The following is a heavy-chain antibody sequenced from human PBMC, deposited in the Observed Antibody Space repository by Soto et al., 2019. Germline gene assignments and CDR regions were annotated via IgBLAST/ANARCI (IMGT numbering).Heavy chain of an antibody. CDR2: IQYDGNTK. V-gene: IGHV3-33*01. CDR1: GFNFNIYG. CDR3: ARDAGTQQLGEFDC. D-gene: IGHD6-13*01. Sequence: QVQLVESGGSVVQPGRSLRLSCAASGFNFNIYGLHWVRQAPGKGLEWVAFIQYDGNTKYYADSVKGRFTISRENSKNTLYLQINSLRVEDTATYYCARDAGTQQLGEFDCWGQGTLVTVSS. J-gene: IGHJ4*02.